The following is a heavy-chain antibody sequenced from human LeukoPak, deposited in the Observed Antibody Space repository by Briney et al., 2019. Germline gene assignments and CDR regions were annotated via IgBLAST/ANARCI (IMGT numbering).Heavy chain of an antibody. V-gene: IGHV3-30*02. CDR1: GFPFSSYV. CDR2: LRKDATYS. D-gene: IGHD1-26*01. Sequence: GWSLRLSCAASGFPFSSYVMYWVRQTPDKGLQWVAYLRKDATYSNYADSVRGRFTISRDNSKHTLDLQMSSLRVEDTAVYYCASGGPTRASLDYWGEGRLVAVSS. CDR3: ASGGPTRASLDY. J-gene: IGHJ4*02.